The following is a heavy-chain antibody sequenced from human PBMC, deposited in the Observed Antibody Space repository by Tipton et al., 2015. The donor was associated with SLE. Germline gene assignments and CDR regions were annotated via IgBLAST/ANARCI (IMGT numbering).Heavy chain of an antibody. CDR2: IYYSGST. CDR1: GGSISSSSYY. J-gene: IGHJ4*02. V-gene: IGHV4-39*01. Sequence: TLSLTCTVSGGSISSSSYYWGWIRQPPGKGLEWIGSIYYSGSTYYNPSLKSRVTISVDTSKNQFSLKLSSVTAADTAVYYCARRPWGDYYMDYWGQGTLVTVSS. D-gene: IGHD3-16*01. CDR3: ARRPWGDYYMDY.